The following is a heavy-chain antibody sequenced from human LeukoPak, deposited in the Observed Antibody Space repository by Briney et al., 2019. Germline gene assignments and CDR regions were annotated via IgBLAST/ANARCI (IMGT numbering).Heavy chain of an antibody. D-gene: IGHD6-13*01. Sequence: ASVKVSCKASGYTFTSYGISWVRQAPGQGLEWMGWISAYNGNTNYAQKLQGRVTMTTDTSTSTAYMELRSLRSDDTAVYYCARGGYSSSWYYYYYYMDVWGKGTTVTVSS. CDR2: ISAYNGNT. V-gene: IGHV1-18*01. CDR1: GYTFTSYG. CDR3: ARGGYSSSWYYYYYYMDV. J-gene: IGHJ6*03.